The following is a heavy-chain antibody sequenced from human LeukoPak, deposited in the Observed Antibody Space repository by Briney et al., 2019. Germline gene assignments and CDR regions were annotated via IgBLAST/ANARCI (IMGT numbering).Heavy chain of an antibody. CDR2: INPNSGGT. D-gene: IGHD5-24*01. V-gene: IGHV1-2*02. CDR1: GYTFTGYY. Sequence: ASVKVSCKASGYTFTGYYLHWVRQAPGQGLEWMGWINPNSGGTNYAQKFQGSVTMTRDTSISTAYMELSRLRSDDTAVYYCARGGWLQSETYDYWRQGTLVTVSS. J-gene: IGHJ4*02. CDR3: ARGGWLQSETYDY.